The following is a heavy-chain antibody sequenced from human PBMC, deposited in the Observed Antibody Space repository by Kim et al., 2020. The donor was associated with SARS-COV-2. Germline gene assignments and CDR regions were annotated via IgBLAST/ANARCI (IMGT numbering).Heavy chain of an antibody. J-gene: IGHJ3*02. Sequence: PSHKSRVTISEDTSKTQFSLKLSSVTAADTAVYYCASVDTAMVTGDAFDIWGQGTMVTVSS. V-gene: IGHV4-39*01. D-gene: IGHD5-18*01. CDR3: ASVDTAMVTGDAFDI.